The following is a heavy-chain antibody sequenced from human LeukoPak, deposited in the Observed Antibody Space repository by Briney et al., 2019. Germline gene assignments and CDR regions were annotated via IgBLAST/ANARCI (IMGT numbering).Heavy chain of an antibody. CDR3: ARGRQFGINRPFDY. Sequence: PSETLSLTCTVSGGSISSGGYYWSWIRQHPGKGLEWIGYIYYSGSTYYNPSLKSRVTISVDTSKNQFSLKLSSVTAADTAVYYCARGRQFGINRPFDYWGQGTLVTVSS. D-gene: IGHD3-16*01. CDR2: IYYSGST. V-gene: IGHV4-31*03. J-gene: IGHJ4*02. CDR1: GGSISSGGYY.